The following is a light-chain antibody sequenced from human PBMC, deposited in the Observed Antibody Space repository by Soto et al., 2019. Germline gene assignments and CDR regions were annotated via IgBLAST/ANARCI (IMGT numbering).Light chain of an antibody. CDR2: ENS. J-gene: IGLJ1*01. Sequence: QSVLTQPPSVSAAPGQKVTISCSGNSSNIGSNDVSWYQQLPGKAPKLLIYENSQRPSGIPDRFSGSKSGTSATLGITGLQTGDKADYYCGTWDSSLIALFGTGTKLTVL. CDR3: GTWDSSLIAL. CDR1: SSNIGSND. V-gene: IGLV1-51*02.